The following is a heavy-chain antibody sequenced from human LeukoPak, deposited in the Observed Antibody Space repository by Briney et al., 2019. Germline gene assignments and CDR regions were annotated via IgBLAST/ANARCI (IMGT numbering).Heavy chain of an antibody. J-gene: IGHJ3*02. Sequence: SQTLSLTCVISGDSVSSKSAAWHWIRQSPSRGLEWLGRTYYRSKWYDDYAVSVKSRITINPDTSKNQFSLQLNSVTPEDTAVYYCARDLMSYYDSSGPTVGSYAFDIWGQGTMVTVSS. D-gene: IGHD3-22*01. CDR2: TYYRSKWYD. CDR3: ARDLMSYYDSSGPTVGSYAFDI. CDR1: GDSVSSKSAA. V-gene: IGHV6-1*01.